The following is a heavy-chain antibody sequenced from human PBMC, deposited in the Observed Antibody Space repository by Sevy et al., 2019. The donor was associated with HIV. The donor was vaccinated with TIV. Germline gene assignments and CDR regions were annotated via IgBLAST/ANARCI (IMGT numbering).Heavy chain of an antibody. CDR3: ARSPPVVVVPGAPSWFDP. J-gene: IGHJ5*02. V-gene: IGHV4-34*01. CDR1: DGSFSGYY. CDR2: INESGIT. Sequence: TLSFTCAVHDGSFSGYYWNWIRQLPGKGLEWIGEINESGITYYNPSLKSRVTISVDTSKKQFSLKLNSVTAADTAVYFCARSPPVVVVPGAPSWFDPWGQGTLVTVSS. D-gene: IGHD2-2*01.